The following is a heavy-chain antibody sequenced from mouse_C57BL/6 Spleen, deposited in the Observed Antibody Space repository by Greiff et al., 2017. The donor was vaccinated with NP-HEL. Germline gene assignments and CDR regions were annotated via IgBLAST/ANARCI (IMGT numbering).Heavy chain of an antibody. CDR1: GFTFSDYG. J-gene: IGHJ1*03. D-gene: IGHD1-1*01. CDR2: ISSGSSTI. V-gene: IGHV5-17*01. Sequence: EVQLVESGGGLVKPGGSLKLSCAASGFTFSDYGMHWVRQAPEKGLEWVAYISSGSSTIYYADTVKGRFTISRDNAKNTLFLQMTSLRSEDTAMYYCARYGSLWYFDVWGTGTTVTVSS. CDR3: ARYGSLWYFDV.